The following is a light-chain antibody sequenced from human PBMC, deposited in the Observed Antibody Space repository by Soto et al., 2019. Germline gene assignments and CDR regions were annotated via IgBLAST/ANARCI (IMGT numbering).Light chain of an antibody. V-gene: IGKV3D-15*01. CDR3: QEYNYWHPIT. Sequence: IVLTQSPGTLSLSPGERVTLSCRASQSVSGHLAWYQQKPGQAPRLLIYGASSRATGIPDRFSGSGSGTDFTLTITSLQSEDSAVYYCQEYNYWHPITFGGGTKVDIK. CDR1: QSVSGH. CDR2: GAS. J-gene: IGKJ4*01.